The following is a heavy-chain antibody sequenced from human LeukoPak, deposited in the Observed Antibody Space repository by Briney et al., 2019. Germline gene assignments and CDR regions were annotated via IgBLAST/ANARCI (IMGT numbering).Heavy chain of an antibody. Sequence: SETLSLTCAVYGGSFSGYYWSWIRQPPGKGLEWIGEINHSGSTNYNPSLKSRVTISVDTSKNQFSLKLSSVTAADTAVYYCAREKGIRYFDWSKPTQYYYGMDVWGKGTTVTVSS. D-gene: IGHD3-9*01. CDR1: GGSFSGYY. CDR3: AREKGIRYFDWSKPTQYYYGMDV. V-gene: IGHV4-34*01. CDR2: INHSGST. J-gene: IGHJ6*04.